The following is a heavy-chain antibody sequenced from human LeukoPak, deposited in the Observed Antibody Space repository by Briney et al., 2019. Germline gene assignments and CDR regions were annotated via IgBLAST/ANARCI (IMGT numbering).Heavy chain of an antibody. J-gene: IGHJ6*02. CDR3: ARGIGSGSPTYYGMDV. Sequence: GGSLRLSCAASGFTFSSYAMHWVRQAPGKGLEWVAVISYDGSNKYYADSVKGRFTISRDNSKNTLYLQMNSLRAEDTAVYYCARGIGSGSPTYYGMDVWGQGTTVTVSS. V-gene: IGHV3-30-3*01. CDR2: ISYDGSNK. D-gene: IGHD3-10*01. CDR1: GFTFSSYA.